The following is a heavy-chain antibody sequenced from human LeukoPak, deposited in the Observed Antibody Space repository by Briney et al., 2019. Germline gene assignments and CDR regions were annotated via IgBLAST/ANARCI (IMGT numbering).Heavy chain of an antibody. CDR1: GYTFTGYY. J-gene: IGHJ4*02. Sequence: ASVKVSCKASGYTFTGYYMHWVRQAPGQGLEWMGSIIPFLGTTNYAQKFQGRVTITADEPTRTAYMELTYVRSDDTAIYYCTIIPNVIVFTPQFEYWGQGTLVTVSS. V-gene: IGHV1-69*11. D-gene: IGHD2-21*01. CDR2: IIPFLGTT. CDR3: TIIPNVIVFTPQFEY.